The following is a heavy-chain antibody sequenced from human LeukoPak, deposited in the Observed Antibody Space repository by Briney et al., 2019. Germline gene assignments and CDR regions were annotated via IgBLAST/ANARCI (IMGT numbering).Heavy chain of an antibody. V-gene: IGHV3-30*14. D-gene: IGHD3-16*02. CDR1: GLTFSSCS. Sequence: GRSLRLSCAASGLTFSSCSMHWVRQAPGKGLEWVAVVSSDASIKYYADSVKGRFTISRDNSKNTLYLQINSLRAEDTAVYYCSRELSFGYFDYWGQGTLVTVSS. J-gene: IGHJ4*02. CDR2: VSSDASIK. CDR3: SRELSFGYFDY.